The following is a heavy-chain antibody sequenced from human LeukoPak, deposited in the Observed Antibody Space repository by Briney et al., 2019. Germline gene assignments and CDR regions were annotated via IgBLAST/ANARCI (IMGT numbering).Heavy chain of an antibody. D-gene: IGHD3-22*01. CDR1: GYTFTGYY. CDR2: INPNSGGT. V-gene: IGHV1-2*02. CDR3: ARVNQYYYDSSGRAFDI. Sequence: GASVKVSCKASGYTFTGYYMHWVRQAPGQGLEWMGWINPNSGGTNYAQKFQGRVTMTRDTSISTAYMVLSRLRSDDTAVYYCARVNQYYYDSSGRAFDIWGQGTMVTVSS. J-gene: IGHJ3*02.